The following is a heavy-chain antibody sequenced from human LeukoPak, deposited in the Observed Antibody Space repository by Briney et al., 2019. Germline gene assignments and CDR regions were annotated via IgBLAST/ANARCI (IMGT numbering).Heavy chain of an antibody. CDR2: INQDGTEK. D-gene: IGHD1-1*01. CDR1: GFTFSSYW. Sequence: PGGSLRLSCAASGFTFSSYWMSWVRQAPGEGLEWVAKINQDGTEKAYVDSVRGRFTISRDNAKNSLFLQMNSLRAEDTAVYYCAKGKRYPDYWGQGTLVTVSS. V-gene: IGHV3-7*03. J-gene: IGHJ4*02. CDR3: AKGKRYPDY.